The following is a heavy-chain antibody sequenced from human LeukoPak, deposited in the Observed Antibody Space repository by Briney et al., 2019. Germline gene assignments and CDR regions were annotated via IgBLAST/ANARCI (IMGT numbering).Heavy chain of an antibody. CDR2: ISSSSSTI. D-gene: IGHD3-22*01. Sequence: GGSLRLSCAASGFTFGSYSMNWVRQAPGKGLEWVSYISSSSSTIYHADSVKGRFTISRDNAKNSLYLQMNSLRDEDTAVYYCARGDTMIFDYWGQGTLVTVSS. V-gene: IGHV3-48*02. J-gene: IGHJ4*02. CDR1: GFTFGSYS. CDR3: ARGDTMIFDY.